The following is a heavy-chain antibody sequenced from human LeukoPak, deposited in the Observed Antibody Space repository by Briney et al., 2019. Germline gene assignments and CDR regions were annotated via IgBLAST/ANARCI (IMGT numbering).Heavy chain of an antibody. V-gene: IGHV3-30*02. J-gene: IGHJ4*02. CDR3: AKDRSNYEVIDY. D-gene: IGHD4-11*01. CDR1: GFTFSSYG. Sequence: PGGSLRLSSAASGFTFSSYGMHWVRQAPGKGLEWVAFIRYDGSNKYYADSVKGRFTISRDNSKNTLYLQMNSLRAEDTAVYYCAKDRSNYEVIDYWGQGTLVTVSS. CDR2: IRYDGSNK.